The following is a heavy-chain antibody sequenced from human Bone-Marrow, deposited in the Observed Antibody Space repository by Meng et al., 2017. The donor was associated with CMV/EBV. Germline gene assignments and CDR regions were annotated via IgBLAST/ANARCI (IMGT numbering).Heavy chain of an antibody. Sequence: GESLKISCKGSGYSFTSHWIGWVRQMPGRGLEWMGIIYPGDSDTRYNPSFRGQVIISVDKSISTAYLQWSSLKASDTAIYYCARLDSGGYYYSPYWGQGTLVTVSS. CDR2: IYPGDSDT. V-gene: IGHV5-51*01. CDR3: ARLDSGGYYYSPY. D-gene: IGHD3-22*01. J-gene: IGHJ4*02. CDR1: GYSFTSHW.